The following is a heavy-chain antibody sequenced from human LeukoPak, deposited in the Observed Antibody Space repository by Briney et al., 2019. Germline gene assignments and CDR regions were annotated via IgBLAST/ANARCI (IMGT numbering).Heavy chain of an antibody. V-gene: IGHV3-30*04. CDR3: ARVVGPGYNMHFDY. CDR1: GFTFTTYA. D-gene: IGHD5-24*01. CDR2: ISYDGSNK. J-gene: IGHJ4*02. Sequence: PGGSLRLSCAASGFTFTTYAMHWVRQAPGKGLEWVAVISYDGSNKYYADSVKGRFTISRDNSKDTLYLQMNSLRAEDTAVYYCARVVGPGYNMHFDYWGQGTLVTVSS.